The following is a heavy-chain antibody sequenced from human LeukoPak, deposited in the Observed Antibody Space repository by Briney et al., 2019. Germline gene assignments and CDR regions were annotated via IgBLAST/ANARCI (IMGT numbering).Heavy chain of an antibody. D-gene: IGHD1-26*01. CDR1: GFTFSSYA. CDR2: ISYDGSNK. CDR3: AKASGSYYWRNYFDY. Sequence: GRSLRLSCAASGFTFSSYAMHWVRQAPGKGLEWVAVISYDGSNKYYADSVKGRFTISRDNSKNTLYLQMNSLRAEDTALYYCAKASGSYYWRNYFDYWGQGTLVTVSS. J-gene: IGHJ4*02. V-gene: IGHV3-30-3*01.